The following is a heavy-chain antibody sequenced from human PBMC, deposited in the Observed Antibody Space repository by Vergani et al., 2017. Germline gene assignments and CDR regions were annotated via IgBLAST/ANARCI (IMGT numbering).Heavy chain of an antibody. CDR2: IYFSGRT. CDR1: GGSLRSYY. CDR3: ARVRVAFGGVIVYYFDS. J-gene: IGHJ4*02. D-gene: IGHD3-16*02. Sequence: QVQLQESGPGLVKPSETLSLTCTVPGGSLRSYYWSWIRQPPGKGLEWIGYIYFSGRTNYKPSLKSRVTISVDTSKNQFSLKLSSVTAADTAVYYCARVRVAFGGVIVYYFDSWGQGTLVTVSS. V-gene: IGHV4-59*01.